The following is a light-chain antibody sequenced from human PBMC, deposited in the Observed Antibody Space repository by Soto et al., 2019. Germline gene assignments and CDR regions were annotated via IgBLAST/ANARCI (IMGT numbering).Light chain of an antibody. CDR2: TNN. J-gene: IGLJ2*01. CDR1: SSSIGRNT. V-gene: IGLV1-44*01. Sequence: QSVLTQPPSATGTPGQRVTISCSGGSSSIGRNTVHWYQHLPGTAPKLVIYTNNQRPSGVPDRFSGSRSGTSASLAISGLQSEDEADYYCATWDDSLTGVIFGGGTKLTVL. CDR3: ATWDDSLTGVI.